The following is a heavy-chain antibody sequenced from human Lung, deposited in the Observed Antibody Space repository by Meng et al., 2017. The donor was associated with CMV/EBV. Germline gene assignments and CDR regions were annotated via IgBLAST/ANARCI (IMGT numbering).Heavy chain of an antibody. CDR2: IYYSGST. CDR1: GGSISSGDYY. D-gene: IGHD5-18*01. Sequence: HLQETGPCLVKPSQTLSLTCTVSGGSISSGDYYWSWIRQPPGKGLEWIGYIYYSGSTYYNPSLKSRVTISVDTSKNQFSLKLSSVTAADTAVYYCARALDTAMVTFDYWGQGTLVTVSS. V-gene: IGHV4-30-4*08. J-gene: IGHJ4*02. CDR3: ARALDTAMVTFDY.